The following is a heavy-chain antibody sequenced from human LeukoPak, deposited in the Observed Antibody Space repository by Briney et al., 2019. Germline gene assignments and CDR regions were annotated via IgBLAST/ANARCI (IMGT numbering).Heavy chain of an antibody. D-gene: IGHD2-8*01. Sequence: ASVKVSCKASGYTFTSYYMHWVRQAPGQGLEWVGIINPSGGSTSYAQKFQGRVTMSRDMSTSTVYMELSSLRSEDTAVYYCARAPGYCTNGVCPDLWFDPWGQGTLVTVSS. CDR2: INPSGGST. CDR1: GYTFTSYY. J-gene: IGHJ5*02. CDR3: ARAPGYCTNGVCPDLWFDP. V-gene: IGHV1-46*01.